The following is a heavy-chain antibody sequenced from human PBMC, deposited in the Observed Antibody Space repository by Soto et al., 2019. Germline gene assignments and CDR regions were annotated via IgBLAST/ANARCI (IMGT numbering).Heavy chain of an antibody. V-gene: IGHV1-18*01. CDR1: GYTLINYG. J-gene: IGHJ5*02. Sequence: ASVKVSCKASGYTLINYGIDWVRQAPGHGLEWVGWISPYNAKTNYAHKFQGRVTMTTDTATRTVYMELRSLRSDDTAVYYCAREGPNYYDSSGNYGRWFDPWGQGTLVTVSS. D-gene: IGHD3-22*01. CDR2: ISPYNAKT. CDR3: AREGPNYYDSSGNYGRWFDP.